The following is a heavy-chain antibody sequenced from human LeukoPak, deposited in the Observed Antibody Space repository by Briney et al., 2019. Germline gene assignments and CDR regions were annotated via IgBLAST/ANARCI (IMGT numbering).Heavy chain of an antibody. V-gene: IGHV3-21*01. CDR1: GFTFSSYS. D-gene: IGHD3-22*01. J-gene: IGHJ6*03. Sequence: GGSLRLSCAASGFTFSSYSMNWVRQAPGKGLEWVSSISSSSYIYYADSVKGRFTISRDNAKNSLSLQMNSLRAEDTAVYYCARDGRYYYDSSGSRGLVYYYMDVWGKGTTVTVSS. CDR3: ARDGRYYYDSSGSRGLVYYYMDV. CDR2: ISSSSYI.